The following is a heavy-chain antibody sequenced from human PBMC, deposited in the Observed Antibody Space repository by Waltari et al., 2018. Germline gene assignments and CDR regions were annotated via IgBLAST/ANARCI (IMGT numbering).Heavy chain of an antibody. J-gene: IGHJ5*02. CDR3: ARGPVGAAIWFDL. CDR1: GYTFTDYY. V-gene: IGHV1-69-2*01. D-gene: IGHD1-26*01. Sequence: EVQLVQSGAEVKMPGATVKVSCEASGYTFTDYYIHWLQQAPGKGPEWMGLFDPDDDSTIFAPRFQGRITITADTSTDTGHMEVTSLRPEDTAVYYCARGPVGAAIWFDLWGQGTLVTVSS. CDR2: FDPDDDST.